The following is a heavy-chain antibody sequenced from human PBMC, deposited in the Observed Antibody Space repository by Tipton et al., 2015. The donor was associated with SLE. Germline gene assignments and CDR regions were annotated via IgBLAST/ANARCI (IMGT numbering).Heavy chain of an antibody. J-gene: IGHJ6*03. Sequence: LSLTCAASGFTFSHYRLAWVRQAPGKGLEWISSISSSSNFIYYADSLKGRFTISRDNAKNSLYLQMNSLRAEDTAVYYCARGLFGYYYYMDVWGKGTTVTVSS. D-gene: IGHD3-16*01. V-gene: IGHV3-21*01. CDR3: ARGLFGYYYYMDV. CDR2: ISSSSNFI. CDR1: GFTFSHYR.